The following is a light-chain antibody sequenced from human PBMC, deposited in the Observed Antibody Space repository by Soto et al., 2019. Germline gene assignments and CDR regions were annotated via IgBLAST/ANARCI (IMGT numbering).Light chain of an antibody. CDR2: DVR. J-gene: IGLJ1*01. CDR3: TSYTSSSTLYV. V-gene: IGLV2-14*01. CDR1: SSDVGGYNY. Sequence: QAVVTQPASVSGSPGQSITISCTGTSSDVGGYNYVSWYQQHPGKAPKLMIYDVRNRASGASNRFSGSKSGNTASLTISGLQAEDEADYYCTSYTSSSTLYVFGTGTKVTVL.